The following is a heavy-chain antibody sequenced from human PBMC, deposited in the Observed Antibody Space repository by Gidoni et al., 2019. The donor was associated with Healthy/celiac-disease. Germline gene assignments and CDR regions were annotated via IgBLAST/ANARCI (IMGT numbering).Heavy chain of an antibody. CDR1: GFTFGDYA. V-gene: IGHV3-49*05. CDR2: IRSKAYGGTT. CDR3: TSYDFWSGYPVGYYGMDV. J-gene: IGHJ6*02. D-gene: IGHD3-3*01. Sequence: EVQLVESGGGLVKPGRSLRLSCTASGFTFGDYAMRWFRQAPGKGLEWVGFIRSKAYGGTTEYAASVKGRFTISRDDSKSIAYLQMNSLKTEDTAVYYCTSYDFWSGYPVGYYGMDVWGQGTTVTVSS.